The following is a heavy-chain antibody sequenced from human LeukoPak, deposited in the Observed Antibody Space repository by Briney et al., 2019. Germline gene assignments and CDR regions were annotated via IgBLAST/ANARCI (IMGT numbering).Heavy chain of an antibody. D-gene: IGHD6-13*01. CDR3: ASVPGVSIDY. CDR2: INPKSGGT. V-gene: IGHV1-2*02. J-gene: IGHJ4*02. CDR1: GYTFTDYY. Sequence: ASVSLAWKAIGYTFTDYYIHWVRQAPGQGLQWMGWINPKSGGTDYAQKFQGRVTITADKSTSTVYLELSSLRSDDTAVYYCASVPGVSIDYWGQGVLVSVSS.